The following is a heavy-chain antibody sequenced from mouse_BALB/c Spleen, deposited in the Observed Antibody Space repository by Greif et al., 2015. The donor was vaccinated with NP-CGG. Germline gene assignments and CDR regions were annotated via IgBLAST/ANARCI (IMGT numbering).Heavy chain of an antibody. CDR1: GYSFTSYW. V-gene: IGHV1-5*01. CDR2: IYPGNSDT. Sequence: EVQLQQSGTVLARPGASVKMSCKASGYSFTSYWMHWVKQRPGQGLEWIGAIYPGNSDTSYNQKFKGKAKLTAVTSASTAYVELSSLINEDSAVYYCTRKTGKEGFAYWGQGTLVTVSA. CDR3: TRKTGKEGFAY. D-gene: IGHD4-1*01. J-gene: IGHJ3*01.